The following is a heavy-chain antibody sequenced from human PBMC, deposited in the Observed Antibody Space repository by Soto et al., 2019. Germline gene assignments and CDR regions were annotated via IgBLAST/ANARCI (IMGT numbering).Heavy chain of an antibody. Sequence: PSETLSLTCTVSGGSISSGGYYWSWIRQHPGKGLEWIGYIYYSGSTYYNPSLKSRVTISVDTSKNRFSLKLSSVTAADTAVYYCARDGGSSCTNGVCYIDWGQGTLVTVSS. CDR1: GGSISSGGYY. J-gene: IGHJ4*02. D-gene: IGHD2-8*01. CDR2: IYYSGST. V-gene: IGHV4-31*03. CDR3: ARDGGSSCTNGVCYID.